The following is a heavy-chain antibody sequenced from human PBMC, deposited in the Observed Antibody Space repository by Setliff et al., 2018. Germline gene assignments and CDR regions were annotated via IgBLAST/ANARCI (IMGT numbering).Heavy chain of an antibody. CDR2: INHRGST. J-gene: IGHJ6*02. CDR3: ARDRTAYTYGLDV. V-gene: IGHV4-34*01. D-gene: IGHD3-16*01. Sequence: SETLSLTCTVSGGSFSDYYWSWIRQPPGKGLEWIEEINHRGSTNYSPSLRSRVNMSVDTSKNQFVLNLKAVTAADTAVYYCARDRTAYTYGLDVWGQGTTVTVSS. CDR1: GGSFSDYY.